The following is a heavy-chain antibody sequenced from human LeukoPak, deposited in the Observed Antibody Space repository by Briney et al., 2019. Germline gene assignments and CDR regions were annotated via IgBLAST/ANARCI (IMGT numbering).Heavy chain of an antibody. CDR1: GFTLCAYI. Sequence: PGGALRLSCSVSGFTLCAYIMQWVRQAPGKGLEFVSAISSNGGITYYAKSVKGRFTVSRDNSKNTLSLQMGSLRAEDMAVYYCARRNYYVSSGYFPGDAFDIWGQGTMVTVSS. CDR3: ARRNYYVSSGYFPGDAFDI. CDR2: ISSNGGIT. D-gene: IGHD3-22*01. V-gene: IGHV3-64*01. J-gene: IGHJ3*02.